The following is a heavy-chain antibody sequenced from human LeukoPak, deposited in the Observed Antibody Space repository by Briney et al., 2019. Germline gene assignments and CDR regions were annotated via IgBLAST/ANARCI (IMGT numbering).Heavy chain of an antibody. J-gene: IGHJ3*02. CDR2: IKQDGSEK. CDR1: GFTFSSYW. Sequence: GGSLRLSCAASGFTFSSYWMSWVRQAPGKGLEWVANIKQDGSEKYYVDSVKGRFTISRDNAKNSLYLQMNSLRAEDTAVYYCARGLYDFWSGYLEAFDIWGQGTMVTVSS. CDR3: ARGLYDFWSGYLEAFDI. V-gene: IGHV3-7*01. D-gene: IGHD3-3*01.